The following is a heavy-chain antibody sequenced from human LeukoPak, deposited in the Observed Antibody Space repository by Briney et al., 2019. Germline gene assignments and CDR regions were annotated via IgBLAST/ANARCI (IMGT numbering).Heavy chain of an antibody. D-gene: IGHD2-21*02. V-gene: IGHV6-1*01. J-gene: IGHJ4*02. Sequence: SQTLSLTCAISGSSVSSNSAAWNWIRQSPSRGLEWLGRTYYRSKWYNDYAVSVKSRITINPDTSKNQFSLQLNSVTPEDTAVYYCARKAYCGGDCYSDYFDYWGQGTLVTVSS. CDR3: ARKAYCGGDCYSDYFDY. CDR1: GSSVSSNSAA. CDR2: TYYRSKWYN.